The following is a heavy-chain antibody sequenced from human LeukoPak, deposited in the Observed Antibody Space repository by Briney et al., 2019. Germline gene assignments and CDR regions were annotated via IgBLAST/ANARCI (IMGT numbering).Heavy chain of an antibody. J-gene: IGHJ5*02. CDR3: ARDREYDSSGYREEDNWFDP. CDR2: ISAYSGNT. D-gene: IGHD3-22*01. V-gene: IGHV1-18*01. Sequence: ASVKVSCKASGYTFTSYGISWVRQAPGQGLEWMGWISAYSGNTNYAQKLQGRVTMTTDTSTSTAYMELRSLRSDDTAVYYCARDREYDSSGYREEDNWFDPWGQGTLVTVSS. CDR1: GYTFTSYG.